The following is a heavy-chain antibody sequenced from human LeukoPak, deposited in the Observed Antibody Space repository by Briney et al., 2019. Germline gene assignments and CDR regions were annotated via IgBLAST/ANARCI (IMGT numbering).Heavy chain of an antibody. CDR1: GYTFTGYY. CDR2: IDPNSGGT. V-gene: IGHV1-2*02. Sequence: ASVKVSCKTSGYTFTGYYIHLLRQAPGQGLEWMAWIDPNSGGTNYAHKFKGRVTMTRDTSISTAYMEVSSLGSDDTAVYYCARDIRIRDTAMGYWGQGTLVTVSS. D-gene: IGHD5-18*01. J-gene: IGHJ4*02. CDR3: ARDIRIRDTAMGY.